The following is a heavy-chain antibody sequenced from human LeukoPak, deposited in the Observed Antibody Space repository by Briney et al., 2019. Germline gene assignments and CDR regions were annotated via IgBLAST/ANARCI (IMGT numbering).Heavy chain of an antibody. J-gene: IGHJ4*02. CDR3: ARAGDYDCSGGSCYRTNFDY. CDR1: GGTFSSYA. D-gene: IGHD2-15*01. V-gene: IGHV1-69*13. CDR2: IIPIFGTA. Sequence: ASVKVSCKASGGTFSSYAISWVRQAPGQGLEWMGGIIPIFGTANYAQKFQGRVTITADESTSTAYMELSNLRSEDTAVYYCARAGDYDCSGGSCYRTNFDYWGQGTLVTVSS.